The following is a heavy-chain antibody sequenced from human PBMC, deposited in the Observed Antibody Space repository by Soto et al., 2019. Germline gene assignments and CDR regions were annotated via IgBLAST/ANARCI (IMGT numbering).Heavy chain of an antibody. J-gene: IGHJ4*02. CDR3: ARTPGYISDWYHFDL. D-gene: IGHD6-19*01. CDR1: GYTFIDYY. CDR2: ISPRSGGT. V-gene: IGHV1-2*02. Sequence: ASVKVSCKASGYTFIDYYMHWVRQAPGQGFEWMGRISPRSGGTNYAQKFQGRVTMTWDTSLNTAYMELSSLISEDTAVYYCARTPGYISDWYHFDLWGQGTLVTVSS.